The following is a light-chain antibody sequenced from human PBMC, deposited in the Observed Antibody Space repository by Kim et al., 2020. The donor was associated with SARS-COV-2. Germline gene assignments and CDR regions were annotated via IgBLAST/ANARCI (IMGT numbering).Light chain of an antibody. CDR3: QQYGNSPDMNA. CDR2: GAS. Sequence: PGGRTTLPRRASQGVTNSYLAWYQQKIGQAPRLLIYGASSRATDIPDRFSGSGSWAGFTLTISRLEPEDFAVYYCQQYGNSPDMNAFGQGTKLEIK. V-gene: IGKV3-20*01. CDR1: QGVTNSY. J-gene: IGKJ2*01.